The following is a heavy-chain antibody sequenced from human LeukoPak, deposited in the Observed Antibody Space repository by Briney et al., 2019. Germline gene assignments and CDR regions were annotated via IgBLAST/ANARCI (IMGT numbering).Heavy chain of an antibody. D-gene: IGHD5-18*01. J-gene: IGHJ3*02. CDR1: AYTFTGYY. Sequence: ASVKVSCKASAYTFTGYYMHWVRQAPGQGLEWMGWINPNSGGTNYAQKLQGRVTMTTDTSTSTAYMELRSLRSDDTAVYYCARVRLWESVDAFDIWGQGTMVTVSS. CDR3: ARVRLWESVDAFDI. CDR2: INPNSGGT. V-gene: IGHV1-2*02.